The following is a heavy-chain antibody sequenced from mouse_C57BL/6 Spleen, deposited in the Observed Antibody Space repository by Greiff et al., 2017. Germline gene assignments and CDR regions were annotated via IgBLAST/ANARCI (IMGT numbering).Heavy chain of an antibody. CDR2: IDPSDSYT. CDR1: GYTFTSYW. CDR3: ARGPITTVVAEAMDY. Sequence: QVQLQQSGAELVKPGASVKLSCKASGYTFTSYWMQWVKQRPGQGLEWIGEIDPSDSYTNYNQKFKGKATLTVDTSSSTAYMQLSSLTSEDSAVYYCARGPITTVVAEAMDYWGQGTSVTVSS. J-gene: IGHJ4*01. V-gene: IGHV1-50*01. D-gene: IGHD1-1*01.